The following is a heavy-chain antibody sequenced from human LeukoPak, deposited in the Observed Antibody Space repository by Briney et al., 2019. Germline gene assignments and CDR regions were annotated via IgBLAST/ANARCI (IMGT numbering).Heavy chain of an antibody. D-gene: IGHD2-2*02. J-gene: IGHJ5*02. V-gene: IGHV4-61*02. Sequence: SETLSLTCTVSGGSISSGSYYWSWIRQPAGKGLEWIGRIYTSGSTNYNPSLKSRVTISVDTSKNQFSLKLSSVTAADTAVYYCARGVKVVVPAAIRQYNNWFDPWGQGTLVTVSS. CDR1: GGSISSGSYY. CDR2: IYTSGST. CDR3: ARGVKVVVPAAIRQYNNWFDP.